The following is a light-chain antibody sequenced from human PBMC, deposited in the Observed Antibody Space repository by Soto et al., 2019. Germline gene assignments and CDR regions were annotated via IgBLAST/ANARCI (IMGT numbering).Light chain of an antibody. CDR3: QQYNNWWT. V-gene: IGKV3-15*01. Sequence: EIVMPQSPATLSVSPGERATLSCRASQSISNNLAWYHQRPGQAPRLLIYGASTRATGIPARFSGSGSGTEFTLTMSSLQSEDFAVYYCQQYNNWWTFGRGTRVGIK. J-gene: IGKJ1*01. CDR1: QSISNN. CDR2: GAS.